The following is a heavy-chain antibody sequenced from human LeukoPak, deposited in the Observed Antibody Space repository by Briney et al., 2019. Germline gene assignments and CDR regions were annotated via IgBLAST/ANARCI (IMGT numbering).Heavy chain of an antibody. Sequence: GGSLRLSCAASGFTFSSYSMNWVRQAPGKGLEWVSSISSSSSYIYYADSVKGRFTISRDNAKNSLYLQMNSLRAEDTAVYYCARHYYYDSSGYYLYYFDYWGQGTLVTVSS. CDR2: ISSSSSYI. V-gene: IGHV3-21*01. J-gene: IGHJ4*02. CDR1: GFTFSSYS. CDR3: ARHYYYDSSGYYLYYFDY. D-gene: IGHD3-22*01.